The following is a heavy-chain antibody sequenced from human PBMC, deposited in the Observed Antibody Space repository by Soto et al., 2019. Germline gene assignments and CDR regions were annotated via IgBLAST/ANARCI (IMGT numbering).Heavy chain of an antibody. D-gene: IGHD3-9*01. CDR1: GYTFTSYG. CDR3: ARDPVLRYFDWLPYFDY. CDR2: ISAYNGNT. V-gene: IGHV1-18*01. J-gene: IGHJ4*02. Sequence: ASVKVSCKASGYTFTSYGISWVRQAPGQGLEWMVWISAYNGNTNYAQKLQGRVTMTTDTSTSTAYMELRSLRSDDTAVYYCARDPVLRYFDWLPYFDYWGQGTLVTVSS.